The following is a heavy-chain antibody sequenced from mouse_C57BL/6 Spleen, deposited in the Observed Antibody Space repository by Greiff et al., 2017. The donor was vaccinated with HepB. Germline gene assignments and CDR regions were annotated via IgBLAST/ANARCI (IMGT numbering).Heavy chain of an antibody. D-gene: IGHD1-1*01. CDR2: IDPSDSYT. CDR3: ARRENYYGSKGYFDV. CDR1: GYTFTSYW. V-gene: IGHV1-69*01. J-gene: IGHJ1*03. Sequence: QVQLKQPGAELVMPGASVKLSCKASGYTFTSYWMHWVKQRPGQGLEWIGEIDPSDSYTNYNQKFKGKSTLTVDKYSSTAYMQLSSLTSEDSAVYYCARRENYYGSKGYFDVWGTGTTVTVSS.